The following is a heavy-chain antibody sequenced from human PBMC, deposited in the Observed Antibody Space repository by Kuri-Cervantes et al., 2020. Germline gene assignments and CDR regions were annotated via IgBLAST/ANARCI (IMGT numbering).Heavy chain of an antibody. CDR3: ARDNYHFDP. CDR2: IKNKANSYTT. V-gene: IGHV3-72*01. D-gene: IGHD3/OR15-3a*01. J-gene: IGHJ5*02. CDR1: GFTFSDHY. Sequence: GGSLRLSCAAPGFTFSDHYMDWVRQAPGEGLEWVGRIKNKANSYTTEYAASVTGRFTISRDDSKNSLYLQMNSLRAEDTAVYYCARDNYHFDPWGQGTLVTVSS.